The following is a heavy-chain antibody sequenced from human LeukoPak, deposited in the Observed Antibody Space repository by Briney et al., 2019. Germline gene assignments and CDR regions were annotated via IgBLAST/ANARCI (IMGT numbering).Heavy chain of an antibody. J-gene: IGHJ3*02. CDR1: RFTFSSYA. V-gene: IGHV3-23*01. Sequence: PGGSLRLSCAASRFTFSSYAMSWVRQAPGKGLEWVSAISGSGGSTYYADSVKGRFTISRDNSKKTLYLQMNSLRAEDMALYYCAKDDTAMVQGAFDIWGQGTMVTVSS. D-gene: IGHD5-18*01. CDR2: ISGSGGST. CDR3: AKDDTAMVQGAFDI.